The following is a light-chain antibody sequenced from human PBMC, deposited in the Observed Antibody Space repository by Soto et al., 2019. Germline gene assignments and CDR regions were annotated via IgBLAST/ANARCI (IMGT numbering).Light chain of an antibody. V-gene: IGKV3-20*01. J-gene: IGKJ1*01. Sequence: EMVLTQSSRTLSMSPGERATVSCRASQSVSNNYLAWYQQKPGQAPRLLIYGASNRATGIPDRFSGSVYGTDFTLTISRLEPEDFAVYYCQQYGISGTFGQGTRVDIK. CDR3: QQYGISGT. CDR1: QSVSNNY. CDR2: GAS.